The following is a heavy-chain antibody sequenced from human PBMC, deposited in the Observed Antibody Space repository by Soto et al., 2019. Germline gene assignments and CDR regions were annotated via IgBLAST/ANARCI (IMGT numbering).Heavy chain of an antibody. CDR1: GGTFSSYA. J-gene: IGHJ6*02. Sequence: GASVKVSCKASGGTFSSYAISWVRQAPGQGLEWMGGIIPIFGTANYAQKFQGRVTITADESTSTAYMELSSLRSEDTAVYYCARSYYYGSGSYYNYYYYGMDVWGQGTTVTVSS. CDR3: ARSYYYGSGSYYNYYYYGMDV. CDR2: IIPIFGTA. D-gene: IGHD3-10*01. V-gene: IGHV1-69*13.